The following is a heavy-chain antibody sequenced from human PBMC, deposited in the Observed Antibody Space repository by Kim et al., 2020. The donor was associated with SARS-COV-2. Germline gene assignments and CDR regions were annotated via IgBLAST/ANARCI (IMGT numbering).Heavy chain of an antibody. CDR2: IYYSGTT. Sequence: SETLSLTCTVSGASIAGSNYNWGWIRQPPGKGLEWIGNIYYSGTTLYNPSLKSRVTISVDTSTNHFSLKLSSVTASDTAVYYCTRSSGSYYYWGQGTLVT. V-gene: IGHV4-39*02. CDR1: GASIAGSNYN. J-gene: IGHJ4*02. CDR3: TRSSGSYYY. D-gene: IGHD1-26*01.